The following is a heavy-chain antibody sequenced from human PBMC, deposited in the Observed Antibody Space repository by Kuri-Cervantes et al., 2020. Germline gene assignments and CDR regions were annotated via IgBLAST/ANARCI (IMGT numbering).Heavy chain of an antibody. CDR3: ARDQQQRLVSAPNWFDP. D-gene: IGHD6-13*01. V-gene: IGHV3-48*03. CDR2: ISSSGSII. J-gene: IGHJ5*02. CDR1: GFTFSSYD. Sequence: GESLKISCAASGFTFSSYDMSWVRQAPGKGLEWVSYISSSGSIIHYADSVKGRVTISRDNAKNSLYLQMNSLRDEDTAVYYCARDQQQRLVSAPNWFDPWGQGTLVTVSS.